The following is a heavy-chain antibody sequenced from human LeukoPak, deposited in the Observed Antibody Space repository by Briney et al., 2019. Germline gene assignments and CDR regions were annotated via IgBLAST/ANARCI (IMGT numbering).Heavy chain of an antibody. V-gene: IGHV3-23*01. J-gene: IGHJ4*02. CDR3: AKAGDIVVVPAASYFDY. CDR1: GFTFSSYA. Sequence: GGSLRLSCAASGFTFSSYAMSWVRQAPGKVLEWVSAISGSGGSTYYADSVKGRFTISRDNSKNTLYLQMNSLRAEDTAVYYCAKAGDIVVVPAASYFDYWGQGTLVTVSS. D-gene: IGHD2-2*01. CDR2: ISGSGGST.